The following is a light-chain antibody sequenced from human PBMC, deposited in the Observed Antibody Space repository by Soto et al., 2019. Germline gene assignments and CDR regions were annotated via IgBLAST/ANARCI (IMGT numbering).Light chain of an antibody. CDR2: GAS. CDR1: QTIHIY. CDR3: LQSYSTPYT. V-gene: IGKV1-39*01. Sequence: DIQMNQSPSSLSASVGDRVTITCRASQTIHIYSNWYQQKPGKAPRLLIHGASSLQSGVPFRFSGGGSGTDFTLTISSLQPEDFGTYYCLQSYSTPYTCGQGTKVEI. J-gene: IGKJ2*01.